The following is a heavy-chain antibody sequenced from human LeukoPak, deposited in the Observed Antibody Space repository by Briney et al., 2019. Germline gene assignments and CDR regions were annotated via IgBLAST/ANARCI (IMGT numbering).Heavy chain of an antibody. CDR2: MNPHSGNT. V-gene: IGHV1-8*01. D-gene: IGHD5-12*01. Sequence: ASVKVSCKASGYTFSGYDINWIRQATGQGLEWMGWMNPHSGNTGYAQKFQGRVTMTRDTSKTTAYMELSRLTYDDTAVYYCVRRLDTIEFDPWGQGTLVTVSS. J-gene: IGHJ5*02. CDR3: VRRLDTIEFDP. CDR1: GYTFSGYD.